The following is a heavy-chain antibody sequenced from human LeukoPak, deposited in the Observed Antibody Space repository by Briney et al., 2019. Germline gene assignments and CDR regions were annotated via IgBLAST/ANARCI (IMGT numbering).Heavy chain of an antibody. CDR1: GLTFSKAW. Sequence: GGSLRLSCAASGLTFSKAWMSWVRQAPGKGLEWVGRIQSKTDGGTTDYAAPVKGRFTISKDDSKNTLYLQMNSLRAEDTAVYYCAKPSGYCSGGSCPSLGNFDYWGQGTLVTVSS. CDR3: AKPSGYCSGGSCPSLGNFDY. CDR2: IQSKTDGGTT. V-gene: IGHV3-15*01. J-gene: IGHJ4*02. D-gene: IGHD2-15*01.